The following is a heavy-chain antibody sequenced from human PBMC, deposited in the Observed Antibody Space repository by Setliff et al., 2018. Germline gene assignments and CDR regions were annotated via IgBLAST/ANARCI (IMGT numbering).Heavy chain of an antibody. J-gene: IGHJ3*01. V-gene: IGHV1-18*01. CDR1: GYSLNTYG. CDR2: ISGYNGFI. Sequence: ASVKVSCKASGYSLNTYGISWVRQAPGQGLGWMGWISGYNGFIIYAQKFQGRVTMTTDTSTNTAYMELRSLRSDDTAMYYCARDWFCSGGDCSDVFDFWGQGTMVTVSS. CDR3: ARDWFCSGGDCSDVFDF. D-gene: IGHD2-21*02.